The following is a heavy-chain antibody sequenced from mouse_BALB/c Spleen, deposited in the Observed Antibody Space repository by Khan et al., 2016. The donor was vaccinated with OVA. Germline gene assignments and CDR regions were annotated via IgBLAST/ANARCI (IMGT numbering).Heavy chain of an antibody. J-gene: IGHJ2*01. CDR2: ITPYNDDT. Sequence: VQLQQSGPVLVKPGASVKMSCKASGYTFTNYVLHWVKQNPGQGLEWIGYITPYNDDTKYNEKFKGKAALTSDKSSSTVYMELSSLTSEDSAVYYCARWGGYDEGYYFDYWGQGTTLTVSS. D-gene: IGHD2-14*01. CDR1: GYTFTNYV. V-gene: IGHV1S136*01. CDR3: ARWGGYDEGYYFDY.